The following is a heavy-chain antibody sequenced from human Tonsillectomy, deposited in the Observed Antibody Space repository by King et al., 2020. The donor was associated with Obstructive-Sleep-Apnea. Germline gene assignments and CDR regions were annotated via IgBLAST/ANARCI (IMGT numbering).Heavy chain of an antibody. J-gene: IGHJ4*02. D-gene: IGHD2-2*02. CDR1: GFTFSSYG. CDR3: AKGTLYPDY. Sequence: VQLVESGGGVVQPGRSLRLSCAASGFTFSSYGMHWVRQAPGKGLEWVAVISYDGSNKYYADSVKGRFTISRDNSKNTLYLQMNSLRVEDTAVYHWAKGTLYPDYWGQGTLVTVSS. CDR2: ISYDGSNK. V-gene: IGHV3-30*18.